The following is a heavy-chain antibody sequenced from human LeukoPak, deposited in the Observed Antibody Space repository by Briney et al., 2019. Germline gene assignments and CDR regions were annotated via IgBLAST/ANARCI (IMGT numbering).Heavy chain of an antibody. CDR1: GYTFTGYY. J-gene: IGHJ5*02. CDR3: ARDGDWYYYGSGSYGWFDP. Sequence: ASVKVSCKASGYTFTGYYMHWVRQAPGQGLEWMGWINPNSGGTNYAQKFQGRVTMTRDTSISTAYMELSRLRSDDTAVYYCARDGDWYYYGSGSYGWFDPWGQGTLVTVSS. CDR2: INPNSGGT. D-gene: IGHD3-10*01. V-gene: IGHV1-2*02.